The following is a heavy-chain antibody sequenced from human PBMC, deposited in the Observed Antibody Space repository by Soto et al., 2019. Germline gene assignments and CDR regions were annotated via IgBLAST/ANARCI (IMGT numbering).Heavy chain of an antibody. J-gene: IGHJ6*02. CDR3: VRNGYYSLDV. CDR2: VYHSGAT. D-gene: IGHD3-22*01. V-gene: IGHV4-4*02. Sequence: QVQLQESGPGLVRPSGTLSLTCAVSGDSIIGTGWWSWVRQSPGKGLDWIGEVYHSGATNYNPSLKSRVTISVDTSRIQFSLNLGSVTAADTAVYYCVRNGYYSLDVWGQGTTVTVSS. CDR1: GDSIIGTGW.